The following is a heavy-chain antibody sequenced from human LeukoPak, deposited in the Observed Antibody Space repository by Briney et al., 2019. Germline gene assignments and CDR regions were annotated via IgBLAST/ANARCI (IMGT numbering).Heavy chain of an antibody. V-gene: IGHV4-59*12. J-gene: IGHJ5*02. CDR1: GGSISSYY. D-gene: IGHD2-21*01. CDR2: IYYSGST. CDR3: ASHLCGGDCYYA. Sequence: SETLSLTCTVSGGSISSYYWSWIRQPPGKGLEWIGYIYYSGSTNYNPSLKSRVTISVDTSKNQFSLKLSSVTAADTAVYYCASHLCGGDCYYAWGQGTLVTVSS.